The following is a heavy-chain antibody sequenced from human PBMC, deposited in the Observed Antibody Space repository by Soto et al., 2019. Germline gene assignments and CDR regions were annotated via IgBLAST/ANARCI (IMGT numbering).Heavy chain of an antibody. V-gene: IGHV1-18*01. D-gene: IGHD6-19*01. CDR1: GYTFTSYG. CDR3: ARDLAGYSSGWYCDY. CDR2: ISAYNGNT. Sequence: QVQLVQSGAEVKKPGASVKVSCKACGYTFTSYGISWVRQAPGQGLEWMGWISAYNGNTNYAQKLQGRVTMTTDTSTSTAYMELRSLRSDDTAVYYCARDLAGYSSGWYCDYWGQGTLVTVSS. J-gene: IGHJ4*02.